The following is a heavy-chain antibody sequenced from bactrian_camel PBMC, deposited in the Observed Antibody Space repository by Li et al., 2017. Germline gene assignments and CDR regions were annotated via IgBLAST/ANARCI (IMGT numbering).Heavy chain of an antibody. Sequence: HVQLVESGGGFVKPGGSLRLSCAASGFTFNRYWMYWVRQAPGKGLEWVAGINGGGGTTYYADSVKGRFTISRDNAKNTVYLQMDSLKPEDTAVYYCVSQDNTDYAWYWGQGTQVTVS. D-gene: IGHD4*01. CDR2: INGGGGTT. J-gene: IGHJ4*01. V-gene: IGHV3S1*01. CDR1: GFTFNRYW. CDR3: VSQDNTDYAWY.